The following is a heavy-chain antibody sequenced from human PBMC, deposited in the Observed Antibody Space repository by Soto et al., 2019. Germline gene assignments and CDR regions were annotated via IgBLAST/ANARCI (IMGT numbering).Heavy chain of an antibody. Sequence: QVQLQEPGPGLVKPPETLSLTCTVSGSSISSNYWSWIRQPPGKGPKWLGYIYYSGNTNNTPTLKSGVSISVGTSKTQFSLNLSSVTAADTAVYYCARGTGYCTNGVCYTIDYWGQGTLVTVSS. V-gene: IGHV4-59*01. D-gene: IGHD2-8*01. CDR1: GSSISSNY. J-gene: IGHJ4*02. CDR2: IYYSGNT. CDR3: ARGTGYCTNGVCYTIDY.